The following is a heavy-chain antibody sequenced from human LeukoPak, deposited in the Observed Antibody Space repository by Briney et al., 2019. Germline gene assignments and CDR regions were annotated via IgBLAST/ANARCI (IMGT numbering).Heavy chain of an antibody. Sequence: SETLSLTCTVSGGSISSYYWSWIRQPPGKGLEWIGYIYYSGSTNYNPSLKSRVTISVDTFKNQFSLKLSSVTAADTAVYYCAGEANHGLGDYWGQGTLVTVSS. CDR2: IYYSGST. CDR3: AGEANHGLGDY. CDR1: GGSISSYY. J-gene: IGHJ4*02. V-gene: IGHV4-59*12. D-gene: IGHD1-14*01.